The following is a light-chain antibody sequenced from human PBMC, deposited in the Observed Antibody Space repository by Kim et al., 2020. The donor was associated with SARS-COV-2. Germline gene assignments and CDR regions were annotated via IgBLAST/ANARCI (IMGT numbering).Light chain of an antibody. CDR1: CLRSYS. Sequence: SSELTQDPDVSVALGQTVRITCQGDCLRSYSASWYQQRPGQAPVFVMYGNNNRPSGIPDRFSGSSSGDTASLTITGAQAEDEAVYYCNSQDRSGYRYVFGTGTKVTVL. CDR2: GNN. CDR3: NSQDRSGYRYV. J-gene: IGLJ1*01. V-gene: IGLV3-19*01.